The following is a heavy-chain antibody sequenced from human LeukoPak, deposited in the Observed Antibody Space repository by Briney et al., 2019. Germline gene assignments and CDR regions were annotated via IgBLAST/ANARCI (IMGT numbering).Heavy chain of an antibody. D-gene: IGHD3-22*01. CDR1: GGTFSSYA. Sequence: SVKVSCKASGGTFSSYAISWVRQAPGQGLEWVGRIIPILGIANYAQKFQGRVTITADKSTSTAYMELSSLRSEDTAVYYCARGVYDSSEGNWFDPWGQGTLVTVSS. J-gene: IGHJ5*02. CDR3: ARGVYDSSEGNWFDP. CDR2: IIPILGIA. V-gene: IGHV1-69*04.